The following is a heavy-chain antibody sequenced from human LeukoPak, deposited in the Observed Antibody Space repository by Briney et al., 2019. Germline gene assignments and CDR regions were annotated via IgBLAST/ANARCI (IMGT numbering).Heavy chain of an antibody. CDR3: AKSGGGTYYYGSGSYAVAFDI. CDR2: IYSGGST. CDR1: GFTFSSYW. V-gene: IGHV3-53*01. Sequence: PGGSLRLSCAASGFTFSSYWMHWVRQAPGKGLEWVSVIYSGGSTYYADSVKGRFTISRDNSKNTLYLQMNSLRAEDTAVYYCAKSGGGTYYYGSGSYAVAFDIWGQGTMVTVSS. D-gene: IGHD3-10*01. J-gene: IGHJ3*02.